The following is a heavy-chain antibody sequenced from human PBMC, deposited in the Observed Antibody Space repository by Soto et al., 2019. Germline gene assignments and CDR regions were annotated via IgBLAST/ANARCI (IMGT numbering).Heavy chain of an antibody. CDR3: ARGVYDFWSGHPKGLDY. CDR1: GFTFSGSA. D-gene: IGHD3-3*01. Sequence: EVQLVESGGGLVQPGGSLKLSCAASGFTFSGSAMHWVRQASGKGLEWVGRIRSKANSYATAYAVSVKGRFTISRDDSRNTAYLQMNSLKTEATAVYYCARGVYDFWSGHPKGLDYWGQGTVVTVSS. V-gene: IGHV3-73*02. J-gene: IGHJ4*02. CDR2: IRSKANSYAT.